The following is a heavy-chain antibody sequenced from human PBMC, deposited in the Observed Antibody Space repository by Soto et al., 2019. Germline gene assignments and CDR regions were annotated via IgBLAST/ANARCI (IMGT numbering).Heavy chain of an antibody. V-gene: IGHV2-26*01. Sequence: QVTLKESGPVLVKPTETLTLTCTVSGFSLSNARMGVSWIRQPPGKALEWLAHIFSNDEKSYSTSLKSRLTISKDTSKSQVVLTMTNTDPVDTATYYCARIRGGDHGIDYWGQGTLVTVSS. CDR2: IFSNDEK. CDR3: ARIRGGDHGIDY. D-gene: IGHD4-17*01. J-gene: IGHJ4*02. CDR1: GFSLSNARMG.